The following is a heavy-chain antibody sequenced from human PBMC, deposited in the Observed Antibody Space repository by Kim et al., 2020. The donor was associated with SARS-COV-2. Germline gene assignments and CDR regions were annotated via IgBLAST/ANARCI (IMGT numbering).Heavy chain of an antibody. CDR2: IYYSGST. Sequence: SETLSLTCTVSGGSISSSSYYWGWIRQPPGKGLEWIGSIYYSGSTYYNPSLKSRVTISVDTSKNQFSLKLSSVTAADTAVYYCARHALAPGIAVAGPPSTMPHYYYGMDVWGQGTTVTVSS. J-gene: IGHJ6*02. CDR1: GGSISSSSYY. V-gene: IGHV4-39*01. D-gene: IGHD6-19*01. CDR3: ARHALAPGIAVAGPPSTMPHYYYGMDV.